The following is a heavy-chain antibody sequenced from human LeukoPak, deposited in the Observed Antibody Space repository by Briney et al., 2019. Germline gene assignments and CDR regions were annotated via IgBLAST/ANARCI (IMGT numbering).Heavy chain of an antibody. Sequence: SETLSLTCTVSGSSISSGDYYWSWIRRPPGKGLEWIGYIYYSGSTYYNPSLKSRVTISVDTSKNQFSLKLSSVTAADTAVYYCAREKRRDSSGYTYFDYWGQGTLVTVSS. D-gene: IGHD3-22*01. V-gene: IGHV4-30-4*01. J-gene: IGHJ4*02. CDR1: GSSISSGDYY. CDR3: AREKRRDSSGYTYFDY. CDR2: IYYSGST.